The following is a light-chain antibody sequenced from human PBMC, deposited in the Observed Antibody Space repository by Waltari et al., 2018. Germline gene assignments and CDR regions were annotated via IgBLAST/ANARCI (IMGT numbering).Light chain of an antibody. CDR1: SSNIESNY. CDR2: RNN. J-gene: IGLJ3*02. V-gene: IGLV1-47*01. CDR3: ATWDDSLSGPV. Sequence: QSVLTQPPSASGTPGQRVSISCSGGSSNIESNYVFWYQHLPEAAPKLLMYRNNQRPSGVPDRFSSAKSGSSATLVISGLRSEDEADYYCATWDDSLSGPVFGGGTKLTVL.